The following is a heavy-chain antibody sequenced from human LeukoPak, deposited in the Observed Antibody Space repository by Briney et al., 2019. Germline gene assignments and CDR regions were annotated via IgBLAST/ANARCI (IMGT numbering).Heavy chain of an antibody. CDR2: IYYTGST. J-gene: IGHJ4*02. Sequence: SETLFLTCTVSGGSISSYYWSWIRPPPGKGLEWIGNIYYTGSTYYNPSLKSRVTISVHTSKNQFSLKLNSVTAADTAVYYCATTGQGSYSSGWYWNYWGQGTLVTVSS. V-gene: IGHV4-59*04. CDR3: ATTGQGSYSSGWYWNY. D-gene: IGHD6-19*01. CDR1: GGSISSYY.